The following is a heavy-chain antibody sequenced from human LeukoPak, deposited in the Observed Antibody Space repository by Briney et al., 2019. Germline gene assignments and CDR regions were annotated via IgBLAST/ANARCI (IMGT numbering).Heavy chain of an antibody. V-gene: IGHV3-23*01. CDR3: AKGGSSSWNP. Sequence: GGSLRLSCAASGFAFSSYAMSWVRQAPGKGLEWVSTTAASSSSTNYADSVKGRFTISRDNSKKTLYLQMNNLRAEDTAVYYCAKGGSSSWNPWGQGTLVTVSS. CDR2: TAASSSST. D-gene: IGHD6-13*01. CDR1: GFAFSSYA. J-gene: IGHJ5*02.